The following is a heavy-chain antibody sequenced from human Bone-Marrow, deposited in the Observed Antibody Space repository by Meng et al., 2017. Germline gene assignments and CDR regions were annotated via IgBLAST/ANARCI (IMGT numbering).Heavy chain of an antibody. Sequence: SGTLSLTCTVSGGSISSYYWSWIRQPAGKGLEWIGRIYTSGSTNYNPSLKSRVTMSVDTSKNQFSLKLSSVTAADTAVYYCASEVPDIIVDGDAFDIWGQGTMVT. J-gene: IGHJ3*02. V-gene: IGHV4-4*07. D-gene: IGHD2-15*01. CDR1: GGSISSYY. CDR3: ASEVPDIIVDGDAFDI. CDR2: IYTSGST.